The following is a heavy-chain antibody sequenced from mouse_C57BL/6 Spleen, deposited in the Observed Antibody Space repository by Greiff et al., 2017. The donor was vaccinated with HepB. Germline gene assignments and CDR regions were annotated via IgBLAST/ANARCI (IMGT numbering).Heavy chain of an antibody. D-gene: IGHD2-3*01. V-gene: IGHV2-2*01. CDR1: GFSLTSYG. CDR3: ARNDGYYVGWFAY. Sequence: QVQLKQSGPGLVQPSQSLSITCTVSGFSLTSYGVHWVRRSPGKGLEWLGVIWSGGSTDYNAAFISRLSISKDNSKSQVFFKMNSLQADDTAIYYCARNDGYYVGWFAYWGQGTLVTVSA. CDR2: IWSGGST. J-gene: IGHJ3*01.